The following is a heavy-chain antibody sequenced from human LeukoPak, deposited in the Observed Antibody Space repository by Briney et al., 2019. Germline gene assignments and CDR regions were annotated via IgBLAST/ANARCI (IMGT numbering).Heavy chain of an antibody. CDR2: ISSSGSTI. V-gene: IGHV3-11*04. CDR1: GFTFSDYY. J-gene: IGHJ6*03. Sequence: GGSLRLSCVASGFTFSDYYMTWIRQAPGKGLEWVSYISSSGSTIYYADSVKGRFTISRENAKNSLYLQVDSLGPDDTAVYYCARDPYSGNYGNDYYYYMDVWGKGTTVTISS. CDR3: ARDPYSGNYGNDYYYYMDV. D-gene: IGHD1-26*01.